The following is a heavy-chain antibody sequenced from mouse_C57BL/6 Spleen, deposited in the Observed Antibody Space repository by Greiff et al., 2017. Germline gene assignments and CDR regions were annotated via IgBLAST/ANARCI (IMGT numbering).Heavy chain of an antibody. CDR2: INPSNGGT. CDR3: ARQGAPITTVVAPYWYFDV. CDR1: GYTFTSYW. J-gene: IGHJ1*03. D-gene: IGHD1-1*01. Sequence: QVQLQQSGTELVKPGASVKLSCKASGYTFTSYWMHWVKQRPGQGLEWIGNINPSNGGTNYNEKFKSKATLTVDKSSSTAYMQLSSLTSEDSAVYYCARQGAPITTVVAPYWYFDVWGTGTTVTVSS. V-gene: IGHV1-53*01.